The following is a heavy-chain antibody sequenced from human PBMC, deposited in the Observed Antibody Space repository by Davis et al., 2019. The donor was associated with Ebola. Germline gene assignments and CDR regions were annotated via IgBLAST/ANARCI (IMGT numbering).Heavy chain of an antibody. V-gene: IGHV4-31*03. D-gene: IGHD3-16*02. Sequence: PSETLSLTCSVSGDSINSGGFYWSWIRQQPGKGLEWIGYIYYSGHAFYNPSLKSRVTISVDTSKNRFSLKLSAVAAADTAVYYCARAKTFGAVIVFDQWGQGTLVTVSS. CDR1: GDSINSGGFY. J-gene: IGHJ4*02. CDR2: IYYSGHA. CDR3: ARAKTFGAVIVFDQ.